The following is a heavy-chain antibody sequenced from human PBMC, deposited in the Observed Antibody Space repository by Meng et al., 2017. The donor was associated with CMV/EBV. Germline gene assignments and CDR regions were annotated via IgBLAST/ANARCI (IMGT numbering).Heavy chain of an antibody. Sequence: ASGITFSDYYMSWIRQAPGKGLEWVSYISSSGSTIYYADSVKGRFTISRDNAKNSLYLQMNSLRAEDTAVYYCARGGRGSSSWPLDYWGQGTLVTVSS. CDR3: ARGGRGSSSWPLDY. V-gene: IGHV3-11*01. D-gene: IGHD6-13*01. CDR2: ISSSGSTI. J-gene: IGHJ4*02. CDR1: GITFSDYY.